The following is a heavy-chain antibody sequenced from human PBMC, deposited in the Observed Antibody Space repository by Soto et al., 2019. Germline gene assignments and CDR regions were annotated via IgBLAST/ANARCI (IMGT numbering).Heavy chain of an antibody. CDR2: ISSSSSYI. D-gene: IGHD6-19*01. V-gene: IGHV3-21*01. CDR3: ARDGESVAGNSWYFDL. J-gene: IGHJ2*01. Sequence: GGSLRLSCAASGFTFSSYSMNWVRQAPGKGLEWVSSISSSSSYIYYADSVKGRFTISRANAKNSLYLQMNSLRAEDTAVYYCARDGESVAGNSWYFDLGGRGTLVTVSS. CDR1: GFTFSSYS.